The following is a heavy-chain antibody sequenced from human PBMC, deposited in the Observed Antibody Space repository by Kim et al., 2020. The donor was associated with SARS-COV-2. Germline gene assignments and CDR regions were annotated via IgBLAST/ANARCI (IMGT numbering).Heavy chain of an antibody. D-gene: IGHD3-22*01. CDR3: ARGARDYYDSSGYYYPNWFDP. V-gene: IGHV3-21*01. CDR2: ISSSSSYI. J-gene: IGHJ5*02. Sequence: GGSLRLSCAASGFTFSSYSMNWVRQAPGKGLEWVSSISSSSSYIYYADSVKGRFTISRDNAKNSLYLQMNSLRAEDTAVYYCARGARDYYDSSGYYYPNWFDPWGQGTLVTVSS. CDR1: GFTFSSYS.